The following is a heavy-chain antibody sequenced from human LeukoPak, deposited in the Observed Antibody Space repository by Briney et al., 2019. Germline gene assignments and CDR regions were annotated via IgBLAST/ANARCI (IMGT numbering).Heavy chain of an antibody. Sequence: GASVKVSCKASGGTFSSYAISWVRQAPGQGLEWMGGIIPIFGTANYAQKFQGRVTITADESTSTAYMELSSLRSEDTAVYYCARGGGGGDPSYYMDDWGKGTTVTVSS. CDR1: GGTFSSYA. V-gene: IGHV1-69*13. J-gene: IGHJ6*03. D-gene: IGHD4-17*01. CDR3: ARGGGGGDPSYYMDD. CDR2: IIPIFGTA.